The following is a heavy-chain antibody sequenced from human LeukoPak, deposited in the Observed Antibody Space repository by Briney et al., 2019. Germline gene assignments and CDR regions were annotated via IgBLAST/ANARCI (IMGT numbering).Heavy chain of an antibody. D-gene: IGHD6-19*01. Sequence: SGTLSLTCTVSGGSISSSSYYWGWIRQPPGKGLQWIGSIYYSGSTYYNPSLKSRVTISVDTSKNQFSLKLSSVTAADTTVYYCARVAQKLERIVVAGTSEWRANWFFDPWGRGTLVTVSS. CDR3: ARVAQKLERIVVAGTSEWRANWFFDP. V-gene: IGHV4-39*07. CDR1: GGSISSSSYY. CDR2: IYYSGST. J-gene: IGHJ2*01.